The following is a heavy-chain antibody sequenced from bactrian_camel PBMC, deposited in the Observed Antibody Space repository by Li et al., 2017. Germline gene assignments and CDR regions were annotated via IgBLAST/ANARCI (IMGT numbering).Heavy chain of an antibody. Sequence: VQLVESGGGSVQDGGSLKLSCAASGFTFSSRYMSWVRQAQGKEREGVAAIYIDGGTTTYADAVKGRFTISRDNAKNMVYLQMNILNSEDTALYYCVVAFGYWGQGTQVTV. J-gene: IGHJ6*01. CDR1: GFTFSSRY. CDR2: IYIDGGTT. V-gene: IGHV3S40*01. CDR3: VVAFGY. D-gene: IGHD2*01.